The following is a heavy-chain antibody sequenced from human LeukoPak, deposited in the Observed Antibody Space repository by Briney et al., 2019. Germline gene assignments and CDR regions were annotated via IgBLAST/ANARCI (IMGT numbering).Heavy chain of an antibody. D-gene: IGHD4-11*01. CDR1: GFTFSTSW. V-gene: IGHV3-7*01. CDR2: IKQGGSDK. Sequence: GGSLRLSCVASGFTFSTSWMSWVRQAPGKGLEWVANIKQGGSDKYYVGSVKGRFTISRDDGKNSLYLQMNSLRVEDTAVYYCARDAFSKPDYWGQGTLVTVSS. CDR3: ARDAFSKPDY. J-gene: IGHJ4*02.